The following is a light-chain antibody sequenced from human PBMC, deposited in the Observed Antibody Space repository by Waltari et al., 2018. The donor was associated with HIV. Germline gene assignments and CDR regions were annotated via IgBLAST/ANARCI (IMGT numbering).Light chain of an antibody. CDR2: DNS. J-gene: IGLJ2*01. CDR1: NIGARS. V-gene: IGLV3-21*02. CDR3: QVWDNIGDRVV. Sequence: SYGLTQPPSMSVAAGQAAKFTCGGHNIGARSVNWYQKRPGQAPKLGGYDNSDRPPGTPDRFSGSNSRNTATLTISRVEAGDEAEYYCQVWDNIGDRVVFGGGTKLTVL.